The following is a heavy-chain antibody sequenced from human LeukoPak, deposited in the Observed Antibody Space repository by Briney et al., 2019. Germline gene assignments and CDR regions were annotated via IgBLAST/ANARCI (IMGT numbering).Heavy chain of an antibody. CDR3: AKSKTGDYVGWFDP. CDR2: ITTDESST. CDR1: GFTFSNYW. D-gene: IGHD4-17*01. J-gene: IGHJ5*02. Sequence: GGSLRLSCAASGFTFSNYWLHWVRQPPGKGLVWVSRITTDESSTHYAASVNGRFTISRDNAKSTVYLQMNSLTPEDTAVYYCAKSKTGDYVGWFDPWGQGTLVTVSS. V-gene: IGHV3-74*01.